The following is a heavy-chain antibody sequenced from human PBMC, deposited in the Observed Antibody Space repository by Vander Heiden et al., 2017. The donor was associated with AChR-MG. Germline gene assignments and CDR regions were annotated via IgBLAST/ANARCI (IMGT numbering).Heavy chain of an antibody. V-gene: IGHV3-21*01. CDR1: GFTFSSYS. D-gene: IGHD3-10*01. CDR2: ISSRRSDI. J-gene: IGHJ4*02. Sequence: EVQLVESGGGLVKPGGSPRLSCAASGFTFSSYSMNWVRQAPGKGLEWVSSISSRRSDIYYADSVKGRFTISRDNAKNSMYLQMNSLRAEDRAGYYCAGEVQGNWGQGTLVTVSS. CDR3: AGEVQGN.